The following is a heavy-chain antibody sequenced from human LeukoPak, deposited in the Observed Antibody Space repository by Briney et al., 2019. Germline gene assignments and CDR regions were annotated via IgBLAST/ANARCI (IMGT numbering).Heavy chain of an antibody. D-gene: IGHD6-19*01. V-gene: IGHV3-48*02. CDR1: GFTFSSYS. CDR3: ARASSAWYYFDS. CDR2: IRSSSTTI. Sequence: GGSLRLSCAAFGFTFSSYSMNWVRQAPGKGLEWVSYIRSSSTTIYSADSVKGRFTISRDNAKNSLYLQMNSLRDEDTAVYYCARASSAWYYFDSWGQGTLVTVSS. J-gene: IGHJ4*02.